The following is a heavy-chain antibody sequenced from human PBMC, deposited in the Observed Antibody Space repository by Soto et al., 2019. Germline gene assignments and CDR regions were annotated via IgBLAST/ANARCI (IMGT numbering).Heavy chain of an antibody. Sequence: PSETLSLTCAVYGGSFSGHSLTWIRQSPGKGLEWIGDINHSGRVNYSPSLKSRVTISLDTSKNQFSPTLSAVTAADTAMYYCSTRAYDTNGYYRFDPWGQGTLVTVYS. CDR3: STRAYDTNGYYRFDP. J-gene: IGHJ5*01. D-gene: IGHD3-22*01. CDR1: GGSFSGHS. V-gene: IGHV4-34*01. CDR2: INHSGRV.